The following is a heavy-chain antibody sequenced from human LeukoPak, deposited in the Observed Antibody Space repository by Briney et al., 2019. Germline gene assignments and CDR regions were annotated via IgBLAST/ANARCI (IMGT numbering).Heavy chain of an antibody. CDR1: GYTFTGYY. V-gene: IGHV1-2*02. CDR2: INPNSGGT. Sequence: GASVKVSCKASGYTFTGYYIYWVRQAPGQGLQWMGWINPNSGGTNFAQKFQGRVTMTRDTSISTAYMELSRLSSNDTAVYYCARDRGRLELPGDYWGQGTLVTVSS. D-gene: IGHD1-7*01. CDR3: ARDRGRLELPGDY. J-gene: IGHJ4*02.